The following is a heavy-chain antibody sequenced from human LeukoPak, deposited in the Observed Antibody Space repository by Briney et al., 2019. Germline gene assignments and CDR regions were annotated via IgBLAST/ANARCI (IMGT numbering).Heavy chain of an antibody. J-gene: IGHJ4*02. CDR3: ASEGQRVHPYYDFWNGFFY. CDR1: GFIYSNYE. V-gene: IGHV3-21*01. Sequence: GGSLRLTCAASGFIYSNYELHWVRQPPGRGLEWVSSIDNDSTYIHYADSVKGRLTIYSDKEQHSLYLQMSSLRAEDTAVYYCASEGQRVHPYYDFWNGFFYWGQGALVTVSP. CDR2: IDNDSTYI. D-gene: IGHD3-3*01.